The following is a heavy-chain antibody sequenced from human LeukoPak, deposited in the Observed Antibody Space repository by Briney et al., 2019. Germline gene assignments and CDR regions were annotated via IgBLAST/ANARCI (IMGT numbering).Heavy chain of an antibody. CDR1: GFTSSSYS. J-gene: IGHJ5*02. CDR3: AKSIAARFYWFDP. CDR2: ISSSSSYI. V-gene: IGHV3-21*01. D-gene: IGHD6-6*01. Sequence: GGSLRLSCAASGFTSSSYSMNWVRQAPGKGLEWVSSISSSSSYIYYADSVEGRFTISRDNAKNSLYLQMNSLRAEDTAVYYCAKSIAARFYWFDPWGQGTLVTVSS.